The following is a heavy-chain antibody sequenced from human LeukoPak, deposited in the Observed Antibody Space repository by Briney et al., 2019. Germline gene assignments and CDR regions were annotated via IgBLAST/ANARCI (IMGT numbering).Heavy chain of an antibody. D-gene: IGHD3-10*01. CDR1: GFTFSSYS. CDR2: IRSKTHGGTT. J-gene: IGHJ5*02. V-gene: IGHV3-49*04. Sequence: GGSLRLSCAASGFTFSSYSMNWVRQAPGKGLEWVGFIRSKTHGGTTECAASVKGRFIISRDDSRSIAYLQMNSLKTEDTAVYYCTRAPSLSWFDPWGQGTLVTVSS. CDR3: TRAPSLSWFDP.